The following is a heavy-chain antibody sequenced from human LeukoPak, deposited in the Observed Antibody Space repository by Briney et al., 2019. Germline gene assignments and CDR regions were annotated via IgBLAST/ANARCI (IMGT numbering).Heavy chain of an antibody. CDR2: IYYSGST. Sequence: SETLSRTCAVSGYSISSSNWWGWIRQPPGKGLEWIGYIYYSGSTYYNPSLKSRVTMSVDTSKNQFSLKLSSVTAVDTAVYYCARVGPGVVISPKKNWFDPWGQGTLVTVSS. V-gene: IGHV4-28*03. CDR1: GYSISSSNW. J-gene: IGHJ5*02. CDR3: ARVGPGVVISPKKNWFDP. D-gene: IGHD3-3*01.